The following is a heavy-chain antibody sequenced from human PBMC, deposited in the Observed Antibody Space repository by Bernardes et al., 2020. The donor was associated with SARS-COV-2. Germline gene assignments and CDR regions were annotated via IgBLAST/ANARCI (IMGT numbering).Heavy chain of an antibody. CDR2: ISSTGDIT. Sequence: GSLRLSCATSGFTFNNFEINWVRQAPGKGLEWVAYISSTGDITFYADSVRGRFSISRDTAKRSVNLQMNSLRGDDTGVYYCARECGGDGCYYGMDVWGQGTTVTVSS. J-gene: IGHJ6*02. V-gene: IGHV3-48*03. CDR3: ARECGGDGCYYGMDV. CDR1: GFTFNNFE. D-gene: IGHD2-21*02.